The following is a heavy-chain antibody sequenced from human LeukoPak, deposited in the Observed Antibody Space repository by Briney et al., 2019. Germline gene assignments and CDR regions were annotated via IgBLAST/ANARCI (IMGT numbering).Heavy chain of an antibody. CDR3: ARGRRDDFWSGYSLYYFDY. CDR2: VNHSGST. V-gene: IGHV4-34*01. J-gene: IGHJ4*02. CDR1: GGSFSGYY. Sequence: PSETLSLTCAVYGGSFSGYYWSWIRQPPGKGLEWIGEVNHSGSTNYNPSLKSRVSISVDTSKNQFSLRLNPVTAADTAVYYCARGRRDDFWSGYSLYYFDYWGQGTLVTVSS. D-gene: IGHD3-3*01.